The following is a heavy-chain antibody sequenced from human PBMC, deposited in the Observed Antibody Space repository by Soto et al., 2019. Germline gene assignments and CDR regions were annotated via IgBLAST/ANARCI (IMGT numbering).Heavy chain of an antibody. CDR1: GGSISSGGYY. D-gene: IGHD3-10*01. CDR3: ARDFEGPSNYGSGTAAFDI. J-gene: IGHJ3*02. V-gene: IGHV4-31*01. Sequence: QVQLQESGPGLVKPSQTLSLTCTVSGGSISSGGYYWSWIRQHPGKGLEWIGYIYYSGSTYYNPSLKSQVTISVDTSKNQFSLKLGSVTAADTAVYYCARDFEGPSNYGSGTAAFDIWGQGTMVTVSS. CDR2: IYYSGST.